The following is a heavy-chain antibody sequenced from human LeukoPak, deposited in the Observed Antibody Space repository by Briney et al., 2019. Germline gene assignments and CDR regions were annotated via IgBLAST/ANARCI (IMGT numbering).Heavy chain of an antibody. Sequence: GGSLRLSCAASGFTFSSCSMNWVRQAPGKGLEWVSSISSSSSYIYYADSVKGRFTISRDNAKNSLYLQMNSLRAEDTAVYYCARDQIAVAGTGFDYWGQGTLVTVSS. CDR3: ARDQIAVAGTGFDY. D-gene: IGHD6-19*01. CDR2: ISSSSSYI. V-gene: IGHV3-21*01. J-gene: IGHJ4*02. CDR1: GFTFSSCS.